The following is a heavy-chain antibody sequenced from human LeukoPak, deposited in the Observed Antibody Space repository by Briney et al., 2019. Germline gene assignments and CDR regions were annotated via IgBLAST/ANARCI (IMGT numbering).Heavy chain of an antibody. CDR1: GGSISSSSYY. CDR3: ARGQIRPIAAAGYYYYYYYMDV. V-gene: IGHV4-39*01. Sequence: PSETLSLTCTVSGGSISSSSYYWGWIRQPPGTGLEWIGSIYYSGSTYYNPSLKSRVTISVDTSKNQFSLKLSSVTAADTAVYYCARGQIRPIAAAGYYYYYYYMDVWGKGTTVTISS. J-gene: IGHJ6*03. D-gene: IGHD6-13*01. CDR2: IYYSGST.